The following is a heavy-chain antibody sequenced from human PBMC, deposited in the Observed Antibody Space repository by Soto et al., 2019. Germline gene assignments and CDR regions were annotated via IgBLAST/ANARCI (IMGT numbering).Heavy chain of an antibody. CDR3: AKFPEYSSSWFG. Sequence: QVQLVESGGGVVQPGRSLRLSCAASGFTFSSYGMHWVRQAPGKGLEWVAVISYDGSNKYYADSVKGRFTISRDNSKKTLYLQMSSLRAEDTAVYYCAKFPEYSSSWFGCGQGTLVTVSS. J-gene: IGHJ4*02. V-gene: IGHV3-30*18. CDR2: ISYDGSNK. D-gene: IGHD6-13*01. CDR1: GFTFSSYG.